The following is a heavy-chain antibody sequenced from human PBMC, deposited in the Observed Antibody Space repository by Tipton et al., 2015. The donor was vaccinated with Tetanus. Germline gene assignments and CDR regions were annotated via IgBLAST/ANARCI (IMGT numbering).Heavy chain of an antibody. CDR1: GFIDSSSY. Sequence: SLRLSCAASGFIDSSSYMSWVRQTPGKGLELVSIIYSGGRTNFADSVKGRFAVTRDTSKNALYLQMNTLRVEDTAIYYCARSECSEGKCFLGVFNSWGQGALVTVSS. V-gene: IGHV3-53*01. D-gene: IGHD6-19*01. CDR3: ARSECSEGKCFLGVFNS. CDR2: IYSGGRT. J-gene: IGHJ4*02.